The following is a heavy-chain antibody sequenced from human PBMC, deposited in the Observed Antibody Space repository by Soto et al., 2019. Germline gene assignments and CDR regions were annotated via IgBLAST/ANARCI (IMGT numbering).Heavy chain of an antibody. CDR2: IYPGDSDT. CDR1: GYSFTSYW. V-gene: IGHV5-51*01. J-gene: IGHJ4*02. CDR3: ATYYADFTYYFDY. Sequence: PGESLKISCKGSGYSFTSYWIGWVRQMPGKGLEWMGIIYPGDSDTRYSPSFQGQVTISADKSISTAYLQWSSLKASDTAMYYFATYYADFTYYFDYWGQGTLFPVSS. D-gene: IGHD4-17*01.